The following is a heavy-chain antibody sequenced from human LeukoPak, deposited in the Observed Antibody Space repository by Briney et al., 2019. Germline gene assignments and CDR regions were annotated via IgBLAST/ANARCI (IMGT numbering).Heavy chain of an antibody. CDR3: AKDSSDYYFDY. D-gene: IGHD3-22*01. CDR1: GFTFRSYG. CDR2: IWYDEITK. J-gene: IGHJ4*02. Sequence: GGSLRLSCVASGFTFRSYGIHWVRQAPGKGLEWLAFIWYDEITKNYADSVKGRFTISRDNSKDTLYVQMNSLRPDDTAVYYCAKDSSDYYFDYWGQGTLVTVSS. V-gene: IGHV3-30*02.